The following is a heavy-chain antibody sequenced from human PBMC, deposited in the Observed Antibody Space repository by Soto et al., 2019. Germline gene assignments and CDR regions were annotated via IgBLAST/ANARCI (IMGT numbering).Heavy chain of an antibody. D-gene: IGHD6-13*01. J-gene: IGHJ6*02. CDR3: ARDRIAAAGTGWYYYGMGV. V-gene: IGHV4-30-2*01. CDR2: IYHSGST. CDR1: GGSISSGGYS. Sequence: SETLSLTCAVSGGSISSGGYSWSWIRQPPGKGLEWIGYIYHSGSTYYNPSLKSRVTISVDRSKNQFSLKLSSVTAADTAVYYCARDRIAAAGTGWYYYGMGVWGQGTTVTVSS.